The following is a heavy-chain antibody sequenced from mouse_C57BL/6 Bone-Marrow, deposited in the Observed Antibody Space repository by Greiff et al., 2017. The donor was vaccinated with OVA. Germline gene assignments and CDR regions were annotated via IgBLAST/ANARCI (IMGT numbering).Heavy chain of an antibody. Sequence: VHLVESGAELARPGASVKLSCKASGYTFTSYGISWVKQRTGQGLEWIGEIYPRSGNTYYNEKFKGKATLTADKSSSTAYMELRSLTSEDSAVYFCARSAWDNFDYWGQGTTLTVSS. V-gene: IGHV1-81*01. CDR3: ARSAWDNFDY. J-gene: IGHJ2*01. CDR1: GYTFTSYG. CDR2: IYPRSGNT. D-gene: IGHD4-1*01.